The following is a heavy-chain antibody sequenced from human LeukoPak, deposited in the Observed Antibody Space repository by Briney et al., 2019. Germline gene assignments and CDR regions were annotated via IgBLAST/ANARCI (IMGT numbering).Heavy chain of an antibody. CDR2: IYADGSS. CDR1: GGSVSSEKSY. Sequence: SETLSLTCTVSGGSVSSEKSYWNWIRQPAGKGLEWIGRIYADGSSTYNPSLKSRVTISVDTSKNQFSLRLTSMTAADTAVYYCARGYYYRGWGQGTLVTVSS. J-gene: IGHJ4*02. CDR3: ARGYYYRG. V-gene: IGHV4-61*02. D-gene: IGHD3-22*01.